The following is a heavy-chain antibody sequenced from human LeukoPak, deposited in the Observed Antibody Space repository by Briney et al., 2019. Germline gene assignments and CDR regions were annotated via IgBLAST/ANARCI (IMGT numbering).Heavy chain of an antibody. V-gene: IGHV3-48*01. D-gene: IGHD6-13*01. CDR2: ISSSSSTI. CDR3: AREDSSSWYGVDI. Sequence: PGGSLRLSCAASGFTFSSYSMNWVRQAPGKGLEWVSYISSSSSTIYYADSVKGRFTISRDNAKNSLYLQMNSLRAEDTAVYYRAREDSSSWYGVDIWGQGTMVTVSS. CDR1: GFTFSSYS. J-gene: IGHJ3*02.